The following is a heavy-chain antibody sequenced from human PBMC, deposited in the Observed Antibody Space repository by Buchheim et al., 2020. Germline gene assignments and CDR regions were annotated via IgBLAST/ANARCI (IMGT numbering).Heavy chain of an antibody. CDR3: ARGNHIDTVGERPYYYYYVDV. CDR1: GFTFSYNS. V-gene: IGHV3-48*01. J-gene: IGHJ6*03. D-gene: IGHD4-11*01. CDR2: ICSSGSAI. Sequence: EVQLVESGGGLVQRGGSLRLSCAASGFTFSYNSMHWVRQAPGKGLEWVAYICSSGSAIYYADSVKGRFTISRDNAKNSLYLQMIGLGAEDTAVYYCARGNHIDTVGERPYYYYYVDVWGKGTT.